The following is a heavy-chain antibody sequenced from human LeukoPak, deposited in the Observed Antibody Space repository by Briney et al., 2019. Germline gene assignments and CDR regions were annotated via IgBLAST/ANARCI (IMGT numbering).Heavy chain of an antibody. V-gene: IGHV4-39*01. CDR2: IYYSGST. D-gene: IGHD3-10*01. CDR1: GGSISSYNYY. Sequence: PSETLSLTCTVSGGSISSYNYYWGWIRQPPGKGLEWIGSIYYSGSTYYNPSLKSRVAISVDTPKNQYSLKLSSVPAADTAVYFCASRRGSFDAFDIWGQGTMVTVSS. J-gene: IGHJ3*02. CDR3: ASRRGSFDAFDI.